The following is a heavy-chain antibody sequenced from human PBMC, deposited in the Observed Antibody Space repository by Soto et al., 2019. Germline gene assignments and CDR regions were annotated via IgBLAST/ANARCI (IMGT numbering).Heavy chain of an antibody. D-gene: IGHD3-10*01. CDR1: GFTFTSYA. V-gene: IGHV1-3*01. CDR3: ARVPPWGNSAGDYYIQHYDS. J-gene: IGHJ4*02. Sequence: ASVKVSCKSSGFTFTSYAIHWLRQAPGQRPQWMGWINGGSGNTRYSQDFQGRVTFTRDTFATTAYLELSSLRSEDTAVYYCARVPPWGNSAGDYYIQHYDSWGQGTPVTVSS. CDR2: INGGSGNT.